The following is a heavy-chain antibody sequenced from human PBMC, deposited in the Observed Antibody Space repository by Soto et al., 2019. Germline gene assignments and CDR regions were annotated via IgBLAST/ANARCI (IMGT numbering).Heavy chain of an antibody. CDR1: GGSISDYY. D-gene: IGHD6-19*01. CDR2: IHSSGST. J-gene: IGHJ4*02. V-gene: IGHV4-59*08. CDR3: ARGRSTGWYGGSDY. Sequence: QVQLQESGPGLVKPSETLSLTCTVSGGSISDYYWSWIRQSPEKGLVWIGYIHSSGSTKYNPSLKSRVTISVDKSKKQFALNLTSVTAADTALYYCARGRSTGWYGGSDYWGQGTLVTVSS.